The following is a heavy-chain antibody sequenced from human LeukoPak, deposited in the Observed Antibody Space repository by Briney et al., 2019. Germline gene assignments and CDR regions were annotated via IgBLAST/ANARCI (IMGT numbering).Heavy chain of an antibody. J-gene: IGHJ5*02. CDR1: GGSFSGYY. CDR3: ARGRTYYDFWSANKGRFDP. CDR2: INHSGST. Sequence: SETLSLTCAVYGGSFSGYYWSWIRQPPGKGLEWIGEINHSGSTNYNPSLKSRVTLPVDLPKNQFSLKLISVTAQDTAVYYCARGRTYYDFWSANKGRFDPWGQGTLVSVSS. V-gene: IGHV4-34*01. D-gene: IGHD3-3*01.